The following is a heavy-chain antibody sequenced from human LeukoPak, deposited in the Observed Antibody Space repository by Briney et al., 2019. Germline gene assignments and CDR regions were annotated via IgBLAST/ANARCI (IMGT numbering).Heavy chain of an antibody. Sequence: SETLSLTCTVSGGSISSYYWSWIRQPPGKGLEWIGYIYYSGSTNYNPSLKSRVTISVDTSKNQFSLKLSSVTAADTAVYYCASGSNWGSGGAFDIWGQGTMVTVSS. CDR3: ASGSNWGSGGAFDI. V-gene: IGHV4-59*08. D-gene: IGHD7-27*01. CDR1: GGSISSYY. J-gene: IGHJ3*02. CDR2: IYYSGST.